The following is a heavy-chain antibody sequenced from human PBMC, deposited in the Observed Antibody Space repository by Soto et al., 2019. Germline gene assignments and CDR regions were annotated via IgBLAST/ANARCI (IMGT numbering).Heavy chain of an antibody. CDR3: ARSTIFGVVSTPPHNDY. V-gene: IGHV1-18*01. CDR1: GYTFTSYG. D-gene: IGHD3-3*01. Sequence: QVQLVQSGAEVKKPGASVKVSCKASGYTFTSYGISWVRQAPGQGLEWMGWISAYNGNTNYAQKLQGRVTMTTDTSTSTAYMELRSLSSDDTAVYYCARSTIFGVVSTPPHNDYWGQGTLVTVSS. J-gene: IGHJ4*02. CDR2: ISAYNGNT.